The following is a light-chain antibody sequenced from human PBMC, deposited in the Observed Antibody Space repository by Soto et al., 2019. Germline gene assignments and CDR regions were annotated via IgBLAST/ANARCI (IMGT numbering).Light chain of an antibody. CDR2: DAS. CDR1: QSVSSN. V-gene: IGKV3-11*01. CDR3: KQRSNSIT. Sequence: EIVITQSPSTLSVSPVERATLSFRASQSVSSNLAWYQQKPGQAPRLLIYDASNRATGIPARFSGSGSGTDFTLTISSLEPEDFAVYYCKQRSNSITFGQGTRLEIK. J-gene: IGKJ5*01.